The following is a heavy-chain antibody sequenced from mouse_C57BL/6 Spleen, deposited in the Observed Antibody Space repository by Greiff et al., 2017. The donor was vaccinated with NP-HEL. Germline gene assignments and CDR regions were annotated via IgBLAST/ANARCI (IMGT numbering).Heavy chain of an antibody. CDR2: IYPGSGNT. D-gene: IGHD1-1*01. V-gene: IGHV1-66*01. CDR1: GYSFTSYY. CDR3: ARGTTVPYFDY. Sequence: VQLKESGPELVKPGASVKISCKASGYSFTSYYIHWVKQRPGQGLEWIGWIYPGSGNTKYNEKFKGKATLTADTSSSTAYMQLSSLTSEDSAVYYCARGTTVPYFDYWGQGTTLTVSS. J-gene: IGHJ2*01.